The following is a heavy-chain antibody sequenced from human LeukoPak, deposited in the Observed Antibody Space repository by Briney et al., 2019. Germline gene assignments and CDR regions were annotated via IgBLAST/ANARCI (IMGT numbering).Heavy chain of an antibody. J-gene: IGHJ4*02. CDR3: VKDPFYGGNPLYYFHY. CDR2: ITGDGGRT. CDR1: GFTFSFYA. Sequence: GGSLRLSCSASGFTFSFYAMHWVRQAPGKRPECVSAITGDGGRTYYADAVKGRFTISRDNSKNTLYLQMNGLGADDTAIYYCVKDPFYGGNPLYYFHYWGQGTLVTVSS. V-gene: IGHV3-64D*06. D-gene: IGHD4-23*01.